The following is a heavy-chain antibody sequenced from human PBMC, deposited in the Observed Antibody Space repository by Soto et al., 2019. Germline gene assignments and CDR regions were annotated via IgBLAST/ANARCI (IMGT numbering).Heavy chain of an antibody. CDR1: GGTFSSYA. CDR2: IIPIFGTA. V-gene: IGHV1-69*13. Sequence: ASVKVSCKASGGTFSSYAISWVRQAPGQGLEWMGGIIPIFGTANYAQKFQGRVTITADESTSTAYMELSSLRSEDTAVYYCARLPYGGNPKPDYFDYWGQGTLVTVSS. D-gene: IGHD4-17*01. CDR3: ARLPYGGNPKPDYFDY. J-gene: IGHJ4*02.